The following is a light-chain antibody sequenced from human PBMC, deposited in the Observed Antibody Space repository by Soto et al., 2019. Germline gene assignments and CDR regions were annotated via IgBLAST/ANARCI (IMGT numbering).Light chain of an antibody. CDR1: QSVSSY. V-gene: IGKV3-11*01. CDR3: QQRSNWPIT. J-gene: IGKJ5*01. Sequence: EIVLTQSPATLSLSPGKRATLSYRASQSVSSYLAWYQQKPGQAPRLLIYDASNRATGITARFSGSGSGTDFTLTISSLEPEDFAVYYCQQRSNWPITFGQGTRLDIK. CDR2: DAS.